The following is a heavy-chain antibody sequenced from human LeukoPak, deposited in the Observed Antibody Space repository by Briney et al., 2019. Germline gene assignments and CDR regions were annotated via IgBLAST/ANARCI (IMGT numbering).Heavy chain of an antibody. D-gene: IGHD3-22*01. J-gene: IGHJ1*01. CDR2: ISAYNGNT. V-gene: IGHV1-18*01. Sequence: ASVKVSCKASGYTFTSYGISWVLQAPGQGLEWMGWISAYNGNTNYAQKLQGRVTMTTDTSTSTAYMELRSLRSDDTAVYYCARGAYYYDSSGYFEYFQHWGQGTLVTVSS. CDR1: GYTFTSYG. CDR3: ARGAYYYDSSGYFEYFQH.